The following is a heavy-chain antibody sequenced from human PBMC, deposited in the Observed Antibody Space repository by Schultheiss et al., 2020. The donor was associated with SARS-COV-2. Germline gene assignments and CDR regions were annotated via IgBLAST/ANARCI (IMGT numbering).Heavy chain of an antibody. CDR1: GFTFSSYA. CDR3: ARGRVAATTWNDY. V-gene: IGHV3-23*01. Sequence: GGSLRLSCAASGFTFSSYAMSWVRQAPGKGLEWVSAISGSGGSTYYADSVKGRFTISRDNFKNTLYLQMNSLRSEDTAVYYCARGRVAATTWNDYWGQGTLVTVSS. J-gene: IGHJ4*02. D-gene: IGHD1-26*01. CDR2: ISGSGGST.